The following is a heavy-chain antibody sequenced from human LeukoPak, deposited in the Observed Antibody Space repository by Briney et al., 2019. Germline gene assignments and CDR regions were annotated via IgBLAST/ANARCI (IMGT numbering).Heavy chain of an antibody. CDR1: GGSISSYY. Sequence: SETLSLTCTVSGGSISSYYWGWIRQPPGKGLEWIGRIYTSGSTNYNPSLKSRVTISVDTSKNQFSLKLSSVTAADTAVYYCARDSGATMIVVDNNWFDPWGQGTLVTVSS. CDR3: ARDSGATMIVVDNNWFDP. CDR2: IYTSGST. V-gene: IGHV4-4*08. D-gene: IGHD3-22*01. J-gene: IGHJ5*02.